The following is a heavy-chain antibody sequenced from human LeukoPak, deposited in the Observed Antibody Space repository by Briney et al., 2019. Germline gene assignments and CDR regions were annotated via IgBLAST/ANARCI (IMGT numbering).Heavy chain of an antibody. V-gene: IGHV3-30*18. J-gene: IGHJ4*02. Sequence: PGGSLRLSCAASGFTFSIYAMIWVRQSPGKGLEGVAVISYDGSNKYYADSVKGRFTISRDNSKNTLYLQMNSLRAEDTAVYYCAKGPAVTPFDYWGQGTLVTVSS. CDR1: GFTFSIYA. CDR2: ISYDGSNK. CDR3: AKGPAVTPFDY. D-gene: IGHD3-10*01.